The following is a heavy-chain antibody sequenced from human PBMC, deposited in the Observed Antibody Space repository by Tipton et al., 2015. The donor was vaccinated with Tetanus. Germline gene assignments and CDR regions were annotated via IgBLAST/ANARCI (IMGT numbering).Heavy chain of an antibody. CDR1: GYNFSHYS. Sequence: VQLVQCGAEVKKPGESLKISCQGSGYNFSHYSIGWVRQMPGKGLEWMGIVDPRDSAAIYGPSFQGQVTISADKSISTAFRHWTSLRASDTAMYFCARRRSAILSGGYHWYFDIWGRGTVVTVTS. J-gene: IGHJ2*01. V-gene: IGHV5-51*01. CDR3: ARRRSAILSGGYHWYFDI. D-gene: IGHD1-26*01. CDR2: VDPRDSAA.